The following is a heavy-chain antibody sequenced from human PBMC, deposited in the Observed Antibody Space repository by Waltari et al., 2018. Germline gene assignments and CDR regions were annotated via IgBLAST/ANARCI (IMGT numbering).Heavy chain of an antibody. D-gene: IGHD6-13*01. CDR3: ARDLGSSWYADYYGMDV. CDR2: IYSGGST. CDR1: GFTVSSNY. J-gene: IGHJ6*02. Sequence: EVQLVESGGGLIQPGGSLRLSCAASGFTVSSNYMSWVRQAPGKGLEWVSVIYSGGSTYYADSVKGRFTISRDNSKNTLYLQMNSLRAEDTAVYYCARDLGSSWYADYYGMDVWGQGNTVTVSS. V-gene: IGHV3-53*01.